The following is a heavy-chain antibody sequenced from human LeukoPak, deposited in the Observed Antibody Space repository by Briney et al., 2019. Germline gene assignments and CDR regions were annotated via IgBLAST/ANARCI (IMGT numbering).Heavy chain of an antibody. J-gene: IGHJ4*02. CDR1: GFTFSSYA. Sequence: PGGSLRLSCAASGFTFSSYAMSWVRQAPGKGLEWVSAISGSGGSTYYADSVKGRFTISRDNSKNTLYLQMNSLRAEDTAIYYCAKDLDVVVTTLDYWGQGTLVTVSS. CDR3: AKDLDVVVTTLDY. D-gene: IGHD2-21*02. V-gene: IGHV3-23*01. CDR2: ISGSGGST.